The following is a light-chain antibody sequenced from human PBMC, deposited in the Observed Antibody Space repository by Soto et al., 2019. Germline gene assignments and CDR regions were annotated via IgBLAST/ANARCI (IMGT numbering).Light chain of an antibody. J-gene: IGKJ1*01. Sequence: DIVMTQSPLSLPVTPGEPASISCRSSQSLLHSNGYNYLDWYLQKPGQSPQLLIYLGSNRASGVPDRFSRSGSGTDFTLKISRVEAEDVGVYYCMQALQTPRTLGQGTKVDIK. CDR2: LGS. V-gene: IGKV2-28*01. CDR3: MQALQTPRT. CDR1: QSLLHSNGYNY.